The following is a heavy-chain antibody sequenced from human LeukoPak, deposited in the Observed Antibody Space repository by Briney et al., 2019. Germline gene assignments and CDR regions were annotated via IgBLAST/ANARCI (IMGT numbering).Heavy chain of an antibody. V-gene: IGHV4-59*08. CDR2: IYYSGST. J-gene: IGHJ5*02. Sequence: SETLSLTCTVSGGSISSYYWSWIRQPPGKGLEWIGYIYYSGSTNYSPSLKSRVTISVDTSKNQFSLKLSSVTAADTAVYYCARHPDSSSWYWFDPWGQGTLVTVSS. D-gene: IGHD6-13*01. CDR3: ARHPDSSSWYWFDP. CDR1: GGSISSYY.